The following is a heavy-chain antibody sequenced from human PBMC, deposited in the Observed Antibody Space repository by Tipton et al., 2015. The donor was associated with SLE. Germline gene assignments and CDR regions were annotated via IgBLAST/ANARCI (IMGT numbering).Heavy chain of an antibody. V-gene: IGHV3-23*01. CDR3: AKGLYDFWSGYLDY. J-gene: IGHJ4*02. CDR1: GFTFSSYA. CDR2: ISGSGGST. D-gene: IGHD3-3*01. Sequence: GSLRLSCAASGFTFSSYAMSWVRQAPGKGLEWVSAISGSGGSTYYADSVKGRFTISRDNSKNTLYLQMNSLRAEDTAVYYCAKGLYDFWSGYLDYWGQGSLVTVSS.